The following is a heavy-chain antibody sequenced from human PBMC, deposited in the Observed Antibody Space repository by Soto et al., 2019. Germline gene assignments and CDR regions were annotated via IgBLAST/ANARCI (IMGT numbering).Heavy chain of an antibody. CDR2: IYHSGST. CDR1: GGSISSSNW. D-gene: IGHD3-22*01. Sequence: QVQLQESDPGLVKPSGTLSLTCAVSGGSISSSNWWSWVRQPPGKGLEWIGEIYHSGSTNYNPSLKSRVTISVDKSKNQFSLKLSSVTAADTAVYYCASRHYYDSSSYAFDIWGQGTMVTVSS. J-gene: IGHJ3*02. CDR3: ASRHYYDSSSYAFDI. V-gene: IGHV4-4*02.